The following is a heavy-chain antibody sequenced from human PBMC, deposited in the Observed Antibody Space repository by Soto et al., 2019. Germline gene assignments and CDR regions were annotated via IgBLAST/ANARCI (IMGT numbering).Heavy chain of an antibody. D-gene: IGHD3-16*02. CDR3: ARVNDYIWGSYRPSYYFDY. Sequence: QVQLQESGPGLVKPSETLSLACTVSGGSISSYYWSWIRQPPGKGLEWIGYIYYSWSTNYNPSLKSRVTISVDTSKNHCSLKLNSVTAADTAVYYCARVNDYIWGSYRPSYYFDYWGQGTLVTVSS. J-gene: IGHJ4*02. V-gene: IGHV4-59*01. CDR2: IYYSWST. CDR1: GGSISSYY.